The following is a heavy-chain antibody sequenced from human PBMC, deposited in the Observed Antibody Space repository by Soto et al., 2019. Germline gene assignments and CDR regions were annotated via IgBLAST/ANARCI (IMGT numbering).Heavy chain of an antibody. J-gene: IGHJ3*02. Sequence: GASVKVSCKVSGYTLNELAMHWVRQAPGKGLEWMGGFDPEDGETIYAQKFQGRVTMTEDTSTDTAYMQHSRLRSEDTAVYYCATHARCDSSRYYFLGAFDICGRGPM. CDR2: FDPEDGET. CDR1: GYTLNELA. V-gene: IGHV1-24*01. CDR3: ATHARCDSSRYYFLGAFDI. D-gene: IGHD3-22*01.